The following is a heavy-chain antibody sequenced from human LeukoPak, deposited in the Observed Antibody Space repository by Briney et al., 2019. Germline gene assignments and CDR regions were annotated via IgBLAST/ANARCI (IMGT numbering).Heavy chain of an antibody. Sequence: GGSLRLSCAASGFTFSSYAMHWVRQAPGKGLEWVAVISYDGSNKYYADSVKGRFTISRNNSKNTLFLQMNSLRDEDTAVYYCAKDLYSNYGPADYWGQGNLVTVSS. CDR3: AKDLYSNYGPADY. CDR1: GFTFSSYA. J-gene: IGHJ4*02. D-gene: IGHD4-11*01. V-gene: IGHV3-30*04. CDR2: ISYDGSNK.